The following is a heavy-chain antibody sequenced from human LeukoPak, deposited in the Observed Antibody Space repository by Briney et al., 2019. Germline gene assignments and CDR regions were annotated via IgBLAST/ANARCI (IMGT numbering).Heavy chain of an antibody. J-gene: IGHJ4*02. CDR2: IKPNSGGT. D-gene: IGHD3-22*01. CDR1: GYTFTGNY. V-gene: IGHV1-2*02. Sequence: ASVPVSCQASGYTFTGNYMHWVRQPPGQGLEWMGWIKPNSGGTNYAQKFQGRVTMTRDTSISTVYMELSRLRSEDTAVYYCAREIGLYSSDYWGQGTLVTVSS. CDR3: AREIGLYSSDY.